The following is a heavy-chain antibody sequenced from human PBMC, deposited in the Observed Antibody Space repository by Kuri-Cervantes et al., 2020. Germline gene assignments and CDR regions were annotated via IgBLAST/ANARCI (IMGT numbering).Heavy chain of an antibody. CDR3: ARYCSSSTCRTFDY. D-gene: IGHD2-2*01. CDR2: IYYSGST. Sequence: GSLRLSCTVSGGSISSYYWSWIRQPPGKGLEWIGYIYYSGSTNYNPSLKSRVTISVDTSKNQFSLKLSSVTAADTAVYYCARYCSSSTCRTFDYWGQGTLVTVSS. V-gene: IGHV4-59*12. CDR1: GGSISSYY. J-gene: IGHJ4*02.